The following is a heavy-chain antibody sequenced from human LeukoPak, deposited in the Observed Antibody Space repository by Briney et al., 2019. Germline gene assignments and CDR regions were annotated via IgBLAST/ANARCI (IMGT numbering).Heavy chain of an antibody. J-gene: IGHJ4*02. V-gene: IGHV4-30-4*01. CDR2: IYYSGST. Sequence: PSETLSLTCTVSGGSISSSSYYWSWIRQPPGKGLEWIGYIYYSGSTYYNPSLKSRVTISVDTSKNQFSLKLSSVTAADTAVYYCARAWSGGDCYFGYWGQGTLVTVSS. D-gene: IGHD2-21*02. CDR3: ARAWSGGDCYFGY. CDR1: GGSISSSSYY.